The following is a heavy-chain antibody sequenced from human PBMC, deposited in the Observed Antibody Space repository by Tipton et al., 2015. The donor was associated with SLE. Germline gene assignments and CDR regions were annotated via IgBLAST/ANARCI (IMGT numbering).Heavy chain of an antibody. CDR1: GGSFSGYY. CDR2: ISGSGNTT. J-gene: IGHJ2*01. CDR3: AKDSYEDGYFDL. Sequence: SLRLSCAVYGGSFSGYYWSWIRQPPGKGLEWVSAISGSGNTTYYADSVKGRFTISRDNSKDTLDLQMNGLRTEDTGVYYCAKDSYEDGYFDLWGRGTLVTVSS. V-gene: IGHV3-23*01. D-gene: IGHD2-8*01.